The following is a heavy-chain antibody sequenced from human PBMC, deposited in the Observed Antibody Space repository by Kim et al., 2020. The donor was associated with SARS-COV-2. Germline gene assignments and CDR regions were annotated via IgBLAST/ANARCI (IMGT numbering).Heavy chain of an antibody. V-gene: IGHV4-34*01. J-gene: IGHJ4*02. CDR3: ARGQSWSPARGPPHYYFDY. Sequence: SETLSLTCAVYGGSFSGYYWSWIRQPPGKGLEWIGEINHSGSTNYNPSLKSRVTISVDTSKNQFSLKLSSVTAADTAVYYCARGQSWSPARGPPHYYFDYWGQGTLVTVSS. CDR2: INHSGST. D-gene: IGHD6-13*01. CDR1: GGSFSGYY.